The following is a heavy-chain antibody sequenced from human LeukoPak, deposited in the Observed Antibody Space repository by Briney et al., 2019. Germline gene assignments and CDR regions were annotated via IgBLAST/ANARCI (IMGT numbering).Heavy chain of an antibody. CDR1: GGSFSGYY. D-gene: IGHD3-3*01. V-gene: IGHV4-34*01. J-gene: IGHJ4*02. CDR2: INHSGST. Sequence: PSETLSLTCAVYGGSFSGYYWSWIRQPPGKGLEWIGEINHSGSTSYNPSLKSRVTISVDTSKNQFSLKLSSVTAADTAVYYCARAIFGVVTLDYWGQGTLVTVSS. CDR3: ARAIFGVVTLDY.